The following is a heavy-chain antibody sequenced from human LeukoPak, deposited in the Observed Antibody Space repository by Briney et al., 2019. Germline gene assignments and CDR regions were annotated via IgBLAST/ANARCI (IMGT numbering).Heavy chain of an antibody. CDR3: ARQEYCSGGSCYTWFDP. CDR2: IYPADSDI. V-gene: IGHV5-51*01. D-gene: IGHD2-15*01. Sequence: GGSLKISCKGSGYSINNYWIGWVRQMPGKGLEWMGIIYPADSDIRYSPSFQGQVTISADKSISIAYLQWSSLKASDTAMYYCARQEYCSGGSCYTWFDPWGQGTLVIVSS. J-gene: IGHJ5*02. CDR1: GYSINNYW.